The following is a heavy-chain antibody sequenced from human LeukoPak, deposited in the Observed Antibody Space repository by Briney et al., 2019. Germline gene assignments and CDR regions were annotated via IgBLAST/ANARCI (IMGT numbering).Heavy chain of an antibody. V-gene: IGHV6-1*01. CDR3: ARQRSRALDL. CDR1: GDSVSNNGVA. CDR2: TYFGSKWYI. Sequence: PSQTLSLTCAISGDSVSNNGVAWNWIRLSPSRGFEWQGRTYFGSKWYIDYSPSVKSRITINPDTSKNQFCLQLNSVTPEDTAVYYCARQRSRALDLWGQGTMVTVSS. J-gene: IGHJ3*01. D-gene: IGHD1-1*01.